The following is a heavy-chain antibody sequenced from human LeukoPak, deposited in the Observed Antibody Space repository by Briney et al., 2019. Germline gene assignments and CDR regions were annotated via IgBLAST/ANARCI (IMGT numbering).Heavy chain of an antibody. D-gene: IGHD5-18*01. Sequence: GGSLRLSCAASGFTFSSYSMNWVRQAPGKGLEWVSSISSSSSYIYYADSVKGRFTISRDNSKNTLYLQMNSLRAEDTAVYYCARARSSYGYGDAFDIWGQGTMVTVSS. V-gene: IGHV3-21*01. CDR1: GFTFSSYS. CDR3: ARARSSYGYGDAFDI. J-gene: IGHJ3*02. CDR2: ISSSSSYI.